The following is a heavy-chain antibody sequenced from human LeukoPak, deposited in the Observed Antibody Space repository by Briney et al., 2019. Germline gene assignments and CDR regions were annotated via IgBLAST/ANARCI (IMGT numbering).Heavy chain of an antibody. V-gene: IGHV3-48*03. Sequence: GGSLRLSCAASGFTFSSYEMNWVRHAPGKGLEWVSYISSSGSTIYYADSVKGRLTISRDNAKNSLYLQMNSLRAEDTAVYYCASDGMATIRSFDYWGQGTLVTVSS. CDR1: GFTFSSYE. CDR2: ISSSGSTI. CDR3: ASDGMATIRSFDY. J-gene: IGHJ4*02. D-gene: IGHD5-24*01.